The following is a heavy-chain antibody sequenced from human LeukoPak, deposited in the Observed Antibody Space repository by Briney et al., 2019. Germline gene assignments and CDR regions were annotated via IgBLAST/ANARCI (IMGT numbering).Heavy chain of an antibody. V-gene: IGHV3-23*01. CDR2: ISGSGGST. Sequence: SGGSLRLSCAASGFTFSSYAMSWVRQAPGKGLEWVSAISGSGGSTYYADSVKGRFTISRDNSKNTLYLQMNSLRAEDTAVYYCAKWAGAFYYYYGMDVWGQGTTVTVSS. D-gene: IGHD3-10*01. CDR3: AKWAGAFYYYYGMDV. J-gene: IGHJ6*02. CDR1: GFTFSSYA.